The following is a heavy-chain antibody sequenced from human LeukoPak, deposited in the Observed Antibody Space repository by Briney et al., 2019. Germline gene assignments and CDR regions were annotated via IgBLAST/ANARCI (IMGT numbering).Heavy chain of an antibody. Sequence: PWGFLRLSCAASGFTFSSEWMHWVRQAPGRGLVWISHIDGNGRTTNYGDSVRGRFTVSRDNAKNTLYLQMNSLRAEDTAVYYCARDVPRTSGPWGQGTLVTVSS. CDR3: ARDVPRTSGP. V-gene: IGHV3-74*01. J-gene: IGHJ5*02. CDR2: IDGNGRTT. CDR1: GFTFSSEW. D-gene: IGHD3-10*01.